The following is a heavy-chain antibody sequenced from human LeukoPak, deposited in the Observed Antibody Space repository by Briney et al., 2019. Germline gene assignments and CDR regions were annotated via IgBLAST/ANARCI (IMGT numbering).Heavy chain of an antibody. V-gene: IGHV4-59*01. CDR3: ARDVQNYYYYCMDV. CDR2: IYYSGST. CDR1: GGSISSYY. J-gene: IGHJ6*03. Sequence: SETLSLTCTVSGGSISSYYWSWIRQPPGKGLEWIGYIYYSGSTNYNPSLRSRVTISVDTSKNQFSLNLSSVTAADTAVYYCARDVQNYYYYCMDVWGKGTTVTVSS.